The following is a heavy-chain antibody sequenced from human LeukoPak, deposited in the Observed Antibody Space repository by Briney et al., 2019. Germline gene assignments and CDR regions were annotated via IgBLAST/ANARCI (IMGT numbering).Heavy chain of an antibody. J-gene: IGHJ3*02. CDR2: INPNSGGT. V-gene: IGHV1-2*02. D-gene: IGHD2-15*01. Sequence: ASVKVSCKASGYTFTGYYMHWVRPAPGQGLEWMGWINPNSGGTNYAQKFQGRVTMTRDTSISTAYMELSRLRSDDTAVYYCARDTGGCSGGSCYQAFDIWGQGTMVTVSS. CDR1: GYTFTGYY. CDR3: ARDTGGCSGGSCYQAFDI.